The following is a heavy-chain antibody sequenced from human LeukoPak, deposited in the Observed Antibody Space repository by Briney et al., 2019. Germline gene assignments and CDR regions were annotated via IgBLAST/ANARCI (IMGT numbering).Heavy chain of an antibody. CDR1: GFTFSIYA. CDR3: AKDKAGYSSSSDY. J-gene: IGHJ4*02. D-gene: IGHD6-13*01. V-gene: IGHV3-23*01. Sequence: GGSLRLSCAASGFTFSIYAMTWVRQAPGKGLEWVSTISDSGGSTYYADSVKGRFTISRDNSKNTLYLQMNSLRAEDTAVYYCAKDKAGYSSSSDYWGQGTLVTVSS. CDR2: ISDSGGST.